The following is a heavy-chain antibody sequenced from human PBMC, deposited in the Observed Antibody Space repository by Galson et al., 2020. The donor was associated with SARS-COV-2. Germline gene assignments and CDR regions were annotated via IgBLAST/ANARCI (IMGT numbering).Heavy chain of an antibody. D-gene: IGHD3-10*01. J-gene: IGHJ4*02. CDR1: GFTFSSYS. Sequence: GESLKISCAASGFTFSSYSMNWVRQAPGKGLEWVSYISSSSTIYYADSVKGRFTISRDNAKNSLYLQMNSLRAEDTAVYYCATPRETYYYGSGFDYFDYWCQGTLVTVSS. V-gene: IGHV3-48*04. CDR3: ATPRETYYYGSGFDYFDY. CDR2: ISSSSTI.